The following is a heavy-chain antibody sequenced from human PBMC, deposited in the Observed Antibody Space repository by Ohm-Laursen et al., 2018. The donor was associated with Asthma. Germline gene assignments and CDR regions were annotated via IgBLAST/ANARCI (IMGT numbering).Heavy chain of an antibody. CDR3: ARDRVYYYGMDV. J-gene: IGHJ6*02. CDR1: GYTFSRYS. CDR2: ISTASTFI. Sequence: SLRLSCTASGYTFSRYSIHWVRQVPGKGLEWVASISTASTFIYYADSVKGRFTISRDNAKNSLYLQMNSLRAEDTAVYYCARDRVYYYGMDVWGQGTTVTVSS. V-gene: IGHV3-21*01.